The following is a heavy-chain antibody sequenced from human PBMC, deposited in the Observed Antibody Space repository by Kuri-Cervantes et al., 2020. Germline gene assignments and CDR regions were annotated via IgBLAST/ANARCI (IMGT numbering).Heavy chain of an antibody. J-gene: IGHJ6*03. CDR1: GGSISSYY. CDR3: ARSAHSSGYRDYYYYYMDV. Sequence: SETLSLTCTVSGGSISSYYWSWIRQPPGKGLKWIGYIYYSGSTNYNPSLKSRVTISVDTSKNQFSLKLSSVTAADTAVYYCARSAHSSGYRDYYYYYMDVWGKGTTVTVSS. D-gene: IGHD3-22*01. CDR2: IYYSGST. V-gene: IGHV4-59*12.